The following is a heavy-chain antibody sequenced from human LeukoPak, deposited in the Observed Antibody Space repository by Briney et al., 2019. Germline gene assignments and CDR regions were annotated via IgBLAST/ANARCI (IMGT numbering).Heavy chain of an antibody. CDR3: ARDTRTTVTTNLYAFDI. CDR2: INPSGGST. J-gene: IGHJ3*02. D-gene: IGHD4-17*01. V-gene: IGHV1-46*01. Sequence: ASVKVSCKASGYTFTSYYMHWVRRAPGQGLEWMGIINPSGGSTSYAQKFQGRVTMTRDTSTSTVYMELSSLKSEDTAVYYCARDTRTTVTTNLYAFDIWGQGTMVTVSS. CDR1: GYTFTSYY.